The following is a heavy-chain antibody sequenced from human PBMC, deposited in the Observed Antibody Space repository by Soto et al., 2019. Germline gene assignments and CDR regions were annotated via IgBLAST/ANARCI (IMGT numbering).Heavy chain of an antibody. CDR1: GFSLSTSGVG. J-gene: IGHJ6*02. V-gene: IGHV2-5*02. CDR3: AYLPCSGGSCYWFSFSGMDV. Sequence: QITLKESGPTLVKPTQTLTLTCTFSGFSLSTSGVGVAWIRQPPGEALEWLALIYWDADKRYRPSLESRLTITKYTSKSQVVLTMTNMDSVDTATYYCAYLPCSGGSCYWFSFSGMDVWGQGTTVTVSS. D-gene: IGHD2-15*01. CDR2: IYWDADK.